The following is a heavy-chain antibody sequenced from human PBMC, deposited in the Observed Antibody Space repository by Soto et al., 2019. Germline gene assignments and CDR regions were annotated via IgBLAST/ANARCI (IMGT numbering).Heavy chain of an antibody. V-gene: IGHV1-2*02. CDR3: ARERRARYYYYGMDV. CDR1: GYTFTGYS. Sequence: GASVKVSCKASGYTFTGYSMHWVRQAPGQGLEWMGWINPNSGGTNYAQKFQGRVTMTRDTSISTAYMELSRLRSDDTAVYYCARERRARYYYYGMDVWGQGTTVTVSS. CDR2: INPNSGGT. D-gene: IGHD2-15*01. J-gene: IGHJ6*02.